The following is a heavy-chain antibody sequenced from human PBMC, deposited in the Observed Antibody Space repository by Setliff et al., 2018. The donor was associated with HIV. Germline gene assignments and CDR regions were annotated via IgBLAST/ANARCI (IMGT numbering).Heavy chain of an antibody. CDR2: INTHSGNP. Sequence: GASVKVSCKASGYAFASYGLNWVRQAPGQGLEWMGWINTHSGNPTYAQAFTGRFVFSLDTSVSTAYLQISSLRAEDTAVYYCARVGSYDFWSGLYYYYYYMDVWGKGTTVTVSS. J-gene: IGHJ6*03. D-gene: IGHD3-3*01. CDR3: ARVGSYDFWSGLYYYYYYMDV. CDR1: GYAFASYG. V-gene: IGHV7-4-1*02.